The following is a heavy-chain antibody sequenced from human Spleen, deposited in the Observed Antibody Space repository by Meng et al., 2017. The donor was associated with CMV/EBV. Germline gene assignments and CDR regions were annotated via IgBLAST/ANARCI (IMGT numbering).Heavy chain of an antibody. J-gene: IGHJ4*02. CDR3: AKVGSSTRLEGD. Sequence: GGSLRLSCAASGFSFSNYIMSWVRQAPGEGLEWVSSIGNSPTYIYYADSVKGRFTISRDNAKNSLYLQMNSLRADDTAVYYCAKVGSSTRLEGDWGQGTLVTVSS. V-gene: IGHV3-21*01. CDR2: IGNSPTYI. CDR1: GFSFSNYI. D-gene: IGHD1-1*01.